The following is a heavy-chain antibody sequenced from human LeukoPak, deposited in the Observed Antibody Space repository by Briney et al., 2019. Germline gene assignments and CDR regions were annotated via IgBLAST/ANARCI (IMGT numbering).Heavy chain of an antibody. Sequence: PGGSLRLSCAASGFTFNNYALSWVRQAPGKGLEWVSAISGNGGVTYYADSVRGRFTISRDNSKNTLYLQMNSLRADDTAVYYCAKVSSGWFLFDYWGQGTQVTVSS. CDR1: GFTFNNYA. V-gene: IGHV3-23*01. D-gene: IGHD6-19*01. CDR3: AKVSSGWFLFDY. CDR2: ISGNGGVT. J-gene: IGHJ4*02.